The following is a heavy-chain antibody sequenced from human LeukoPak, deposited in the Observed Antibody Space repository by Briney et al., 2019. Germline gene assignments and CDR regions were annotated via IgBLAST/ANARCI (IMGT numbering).Heavy chain of an antibody. CDR2: INHSGST. J-gene: IGHJ3*02. D-gene: IGHD3-10*01. CDR1: GGSFSGYY. V-gene: IGHV4-34*01. CDR3: ARASITRVAFDI. Sequence: SETLSLTCAVYGGSFSGYYWSWIRQPPGKGLEWIGEINHSGSTNYNPSLKSRVTISVDTSKNQFSLKLSSVTAADTAVYYCARASITRVAFDIWGQGTMVTVSS.